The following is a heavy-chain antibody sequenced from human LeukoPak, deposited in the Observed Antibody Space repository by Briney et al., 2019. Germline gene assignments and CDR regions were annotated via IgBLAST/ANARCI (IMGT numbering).Heavy chain of an antibody. CDR2: ISAYNGNT. CDR3: ASALYSSGGWFDP. V-gene: IGHV1-18*01. CDR1: GYTFTSYG. D-gene: IGHD6-19*01. J-gene: IGHJ5*02. Sequence: ASVKVSCNASGYTFTSYGISWVREAPGQGLEWLGWISAYNGNTNYEQKLQGRVTMTTDTSTSTAYMELRSLRSDDTAVYYCASALYSSGGWFDPWGQGTLVTVSS.